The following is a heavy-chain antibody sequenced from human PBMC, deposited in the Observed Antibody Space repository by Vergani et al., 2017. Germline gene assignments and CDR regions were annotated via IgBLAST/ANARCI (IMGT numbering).Heavy chain of an antibody. CDR2: ISGSGDIT. CDR3: AKSNGRSFADAFDI. CDR1: GITFSGYA. V-gene: IGHV3-23*01. D-gene: IGHD3-16*01. Sequence: EEQLLESGGGLVQPGGSLRLSCAASGITFSGYAMSWVRQAPGKGLEWVSGISGSGDITNYADSVKGRLTISRDNSKNTLYLQMNSLRAEDTAVYYCAKSNGRSFADAFDIWGQGTMVTVSS. J-gene: IGHJ3*02.